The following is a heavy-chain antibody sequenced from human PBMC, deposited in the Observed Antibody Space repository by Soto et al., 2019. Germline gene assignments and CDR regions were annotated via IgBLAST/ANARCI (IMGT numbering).Heavy chain of an antibody. CDR3: AKDMAAVVGHIDY. CDR1: GFTCGSYG. CDR2: ILYDGSNK. D-gene: IGHD6-19*01. J-gene: IGHJ4*02. V-gene: IGHV3-30*18. Sequence: QVQLVESGGGVVQPGRSLRLSCAASGFTCGSYGMHWVRQAPGKGLEWVAVILYDGSNKYYADSVKGRFTISRDNSKNTLYLQMNSLRAEDTAVYYCAKDMAAVVGHIDYWGQGTLVTVSS.